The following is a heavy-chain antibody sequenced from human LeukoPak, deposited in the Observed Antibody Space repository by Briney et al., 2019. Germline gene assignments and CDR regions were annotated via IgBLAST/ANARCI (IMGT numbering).Heavy chain of an antibody. CDR1: GLTFSSYA. J-gene: IGHJ4*02. D-gene: IGHD3-9*01. CDR2: ISGSGGST. Sequence: GALRLSCAASGLTFSSYAMSWVRQAPGKGLEWASAISGSGGSTYYADSVKGRFTISRDNSKNTLYLQMNSLRAEDTAVYYCAKDTSILTGYYAFDYWGQGTLVTVSS. CDR3: AKDTSILTGYYAFDY. V-gene: IGHV3-23*01.